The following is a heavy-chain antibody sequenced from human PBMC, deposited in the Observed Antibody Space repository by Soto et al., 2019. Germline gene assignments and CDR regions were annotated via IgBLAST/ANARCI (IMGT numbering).Heavy chain of an antibody. J-gene: IGHJ3*02. CDR2: ISAYNGNT. CDR1: GYTFISYG. CDR3: VSSVGVPAAIYAFDI. D-gene: IGHD2-2*01. Sequence: ASVKVSCKASGYTFISYGISWVRQAPGQGLEWMGWISAYNGNTNYAQKLQGRVTMTTDTSTSTAYMELRSLRSDDTAVYYCVSSVGVPAAIYAFDIWGQGTMVTVSS. V-gene: IGHV1-18*01.